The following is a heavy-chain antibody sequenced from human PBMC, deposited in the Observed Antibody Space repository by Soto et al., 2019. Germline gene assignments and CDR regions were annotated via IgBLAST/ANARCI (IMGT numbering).Heavy chain of an antibody. Sequence: QVQLVQSGAEVKKPGASVTVSCRSSGDTFTDYYMHWVRQAPGQGLEWMGWINPNSGVTKYAQKFQGGGTMTRDTSIRTVYMQLSRLRSDDTAVYYCARESGGATATLDYYYFYMDVWGTGTTVTVSS. J-gene: IGHJ6*03. V-gene: IGHV1-2*02. CDR2: INPNSGVT. CDR3: ARESGGATATLDYYYFYMDV. CDR1: GDTFTDYY. D-gene: IGHD5-12*01.